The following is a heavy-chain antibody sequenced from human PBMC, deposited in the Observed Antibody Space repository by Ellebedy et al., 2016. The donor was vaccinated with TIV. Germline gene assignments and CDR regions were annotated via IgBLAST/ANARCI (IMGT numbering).Heavy chain of an antibody. D-gene: IGHD6-19*01. CDR1: GYTFTSYY. Sequence: AASVKVSCKASGYTFTSYYMHWVRQAPGQGLEWMGIINPSVGSTTYAQKLQGRVTMTRDTSTSTVYMELSSLRSEDTAVYYCARARSSGWLHTPEYWGQGTLVTVSS. CDR2: INPSVGST. V-gene: IGHV1-46*04. J-gene: IGHJ4*02. CDR3: ARARSSGWLHTPEY.